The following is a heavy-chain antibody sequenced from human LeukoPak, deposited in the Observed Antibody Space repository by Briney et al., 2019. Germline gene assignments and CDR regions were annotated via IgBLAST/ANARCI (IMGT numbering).Heavy chain of an antibody. J-gene: IGHJ3*02. CDR3: ARDYDFWSGRNAFDI. CDR2: IYYSGST. CDR1: GGSISSSSYY. V-gene: IGHV4-39*07. D-gene: IGHD3-3*01. Sequence: SETLSLTCTVSGGSISSSSYYWGWIRQPPGKGLEWIGSIYYSGSTYYNPSLKSRVTISVDTSKNQFSLKLSSVTAADTAVYYCARDYDFWSGRNAFDIWGQGTMVTVSP.